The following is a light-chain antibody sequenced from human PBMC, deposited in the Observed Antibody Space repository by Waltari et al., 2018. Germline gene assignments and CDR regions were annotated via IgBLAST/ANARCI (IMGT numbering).Light chain of an antibody. CDR3: QHYYDNPFT. V-gene: IGKV1-6*01. J-gene: IGKJ3*01. CDR2: AAS. Sequence: IQMTQSPSAFSASVGDRVTISCRASQNIYSNLAWYQQKPGKAPKLLIYAASSLQSGIPSRFSGSGSGTDFTLTISSLQPEDSAAYYCQHYYDNPFTFGPGTKLDIK. CDR1: QNIYSN.